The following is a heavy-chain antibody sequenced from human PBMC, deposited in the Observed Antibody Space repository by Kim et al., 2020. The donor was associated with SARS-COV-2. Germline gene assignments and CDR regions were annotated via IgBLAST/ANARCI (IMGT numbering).Heavy chain of an antibody. V-gene: IGHV1-58*01. CDR2: IVVGSGNT. Sequence: SVKVSCKASGFTFTSSAVQWVRQARGQRLEWIGWIVVGSGNTNYAQKFQERVTITRDMSTSTAYMELSSLRSEDTAVYYCAAFGRNYYDSSGWGGFDYWGQGTLVTVSS. J-gene: IGHJ4*02. CDR3: AAFGRNYYDSSGWGGFDY. CDR1: GFTFTSSA. D-gene: IGHD3-22*01.